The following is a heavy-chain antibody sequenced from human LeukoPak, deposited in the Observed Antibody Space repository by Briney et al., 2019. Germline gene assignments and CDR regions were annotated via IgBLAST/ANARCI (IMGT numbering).Heavy chain of an antibody. D-gene: IGHD3-22*01. J-gene: IGHJ5*02. CDR3: ARGARITMTHLDWFDP. CDR1: GGTFSSYA. V-gene: IGHV1-69*01. CDR2: IIPIFGTA. Sequence: SVKVSCKASGGTFSSYAISWVRQAPGQGLEWMGGIIPIFGTASYAQKFQGRVTITADESTSTAYMELSSLRSEDTAVYYCARGARITMTHLDWFDPWGQGTLVTVSS.